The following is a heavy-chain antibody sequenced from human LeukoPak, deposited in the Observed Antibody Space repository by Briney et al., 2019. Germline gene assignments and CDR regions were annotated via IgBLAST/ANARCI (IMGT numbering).Heavy chain of an antibody. D-gene: IGHD1-26*01. CDR1: GGSLSDYY. Sequence: SETLSLTCTVSGGSLSDYYWTWVRQPPGKGLDWIGYIYYSGSTNYNPSLKSRVTISVDTSKNQFSLKLGSVTAADTAVYYCASRRRWVGQRSHHDYWGQGTLVTVSS. V-gene: IGHV4-59*12. CDR2: IYYSGST. J-gene: IGHJ4*02. CDR3: ASRRRWVGQRSHHDY.